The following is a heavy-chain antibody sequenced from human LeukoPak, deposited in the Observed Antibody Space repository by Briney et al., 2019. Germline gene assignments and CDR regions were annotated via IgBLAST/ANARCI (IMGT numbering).Heavy chain of an antibody. D-gene: IGHD2-2*01. CDR2: IYSGGST. J-gene: IGHJ4*02. CDR1: GFTVSSNY. CDR3: AXXIVVPAAHQGFDY. V-gene: IGHV3-53*04. Sequence: PGGSLRLSCAASGFTVSSNYMSWVRQAPGKGLEWVSVIYSGGSTYYADSVKGRFTISRHNSKNTLYLQMNSLRAEDTAVYYCAXXIVVPAAHQGFDYWGQGTLVTVSS.